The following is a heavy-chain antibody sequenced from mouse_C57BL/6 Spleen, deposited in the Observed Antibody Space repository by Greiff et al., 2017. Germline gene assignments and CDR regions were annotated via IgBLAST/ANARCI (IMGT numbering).Heavy chain of an antibody. V-gene: IGHV1-72*01. CDR1: GYTFTSYW. Sequence: VQLQQSGAELVKPGASVKLSCKASGYTFTSYWMHWVKQRPGRGLGWIGRIDPNSGGTKYNEKFKSKATLTVDKPSSTAYMQLSSLTSEDAAVYYCARDYGGYFDYWGQGTTLTVSS. J-gene: IGHJ2*01. D-gene: IGHD1-1*01. CDR2: IDPNSGGT. CDR3: ARDYGGYFDY.